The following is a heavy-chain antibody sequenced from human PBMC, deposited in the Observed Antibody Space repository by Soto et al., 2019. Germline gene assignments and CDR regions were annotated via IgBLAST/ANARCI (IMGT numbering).Heavy chain of an antibody. CDR3: NTEGDFWGGDPSPYYYHGMDV. Sequence: GGSLRLSCAASGFTFSNASMSWVRQAPGKGLEWVGRIKSKTDGGATDYAAPVKGRFTISRDDSKNTLYLQMNSLKTEDTAVYYGNTEGDFWGGDPSPYYYHGMDVWGQGTTVTVSS. CDR2: IKSKTDGGAT. CDR1: GFTFSNAS. V-gene: IGHV3-15*01. J-gene: IGHJ6*02. D-gene: IGHD3-3*01.